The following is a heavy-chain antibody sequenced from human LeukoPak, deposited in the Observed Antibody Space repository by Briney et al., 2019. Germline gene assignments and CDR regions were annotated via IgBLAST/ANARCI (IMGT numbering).Heavy chain of an antibody. Sequence: PSETLSLTCTVSGGSISSSSYYWGWIRQPPGKGLEWIGSIYYSGSTYYNPSLKSRVTISVDTSKNQFSLKLSSVTAADTAVYYCAISAPPVAFDIWGQGTMVTVSS. CDR1: GGSISSSSYY. V-gene: IGHV4-39*07. CDR2: IYYSGST. J-gene: IGHJ3*02. CDR3: AISAPPVAFDI. D-gene: IGHD4/OR15-4a*01.